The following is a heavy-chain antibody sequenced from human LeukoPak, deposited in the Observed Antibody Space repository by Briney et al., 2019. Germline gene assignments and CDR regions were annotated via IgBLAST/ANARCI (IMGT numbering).Heavy chain of an antibody. CDR1: GFTFSSYE. CDR2: ISSSGSTI. J-gene: IGHJ6*03. V-gene: IGHV3-48*03. CDR3: AREQRPGTYYYYYYYMDV. D-gene: IGHD6-25*01. Sequence: GGSLRLSCAASGFTFSSYEMNWVRQAPGKGLEWVSYISSSGSTIYYADSVKGRFTISRDNAKNSLYLQMNSLRAEDTAVYYCAREQRPGTYYYYYYYMDVWGKGTTVTVSS.